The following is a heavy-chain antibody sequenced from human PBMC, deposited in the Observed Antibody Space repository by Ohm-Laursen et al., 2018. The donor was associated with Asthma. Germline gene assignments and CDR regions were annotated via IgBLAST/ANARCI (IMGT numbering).Heavy chain of an antibody. J-gene: IGHJ3*02. D-gene: IGHD3-22*01. CDR3: ARDPIYYYDSSGYYYVNAFDI. CDR1: GGSISSGGYY. CDR2: LYYSGST. Sequence: SQTLSLTCTVSGGSISSGGYYCSWIRHHPAKGLEWIAYLYYSGSTYSNLSLKSRVTISVDISKNQFSLKLSSVTAADTAVYYCARDPIYYYDSSGYYYVNAFDIWGQGTMVTVSS. V-gene: IGHV4-31*03.